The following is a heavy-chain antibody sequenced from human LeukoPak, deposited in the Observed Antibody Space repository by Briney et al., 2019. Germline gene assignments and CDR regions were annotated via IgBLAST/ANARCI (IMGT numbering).Heavy chain of an antibody. CDR2: IYYSGST. Sequence: SETLSLTCAVSGGSISSSSYYWDWIRQPPGKGLEWIGYIYYSGSTNYNPSLKSRVTISVDTSKNQFSLKLSSVTAADTAVYYCARYTKYQLPRFDYWGQGTLVTVSS. J-gene: IGHJ4*02. V-gene: IGHV4-61*05. D-gene: IGHD2-2*01. CDR3: ARYTKYQLPRFDY. CDR1: GGSISSSSYY.